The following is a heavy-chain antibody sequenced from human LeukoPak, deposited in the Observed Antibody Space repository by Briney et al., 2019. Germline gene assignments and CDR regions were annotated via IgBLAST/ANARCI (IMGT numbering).Heavy chain of an antibody. D-gene: IGHD2-2*01. CDR2: ISSSGSTI. V-gene: IGHV3-48*03. J-gene: IGHJ4*02. CDR1: GFTFSSYE. CDR3: ARSLGRSSHASY. Sequence: GGSLRLSCAASGFTFSSYEMNWVRQAPGKGLEWVSYISSSGSTIYYADSVKGRFTISRDNAKNSLYLRMNSLRAEDTAVYYCARSLGRSSHASYWGQATLVTVSS.